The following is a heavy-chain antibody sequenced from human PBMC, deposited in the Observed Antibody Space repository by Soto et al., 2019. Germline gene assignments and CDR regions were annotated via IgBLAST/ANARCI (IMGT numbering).Heavy chain of an antibody. V-gene: IGHV1-8*01. Sequence: QVQLVQSGAELKKPGASVKVSCKASGYTFSNYDINWVRQATGQGPEWIGWVNPNNGDTGYAQKFQGRVTLPTDISTTTAYMVLTSLRSEDTAIYYCAKVSRKGSAIDFDYWGQGTLITVSS. CDR2: VNPNNGDT. J-gene: IGHJ4*02. CDR1: GYTFSNYD. D-gene: IGHD3-10*01. CDR3: AKVSRKGSAIDFDY.